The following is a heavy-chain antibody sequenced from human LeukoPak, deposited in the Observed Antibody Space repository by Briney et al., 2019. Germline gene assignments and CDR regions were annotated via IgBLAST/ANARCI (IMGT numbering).Heavy chain of an antibody. V-gene: IGHV5-51*01. CDR1: GYRFTSYW. CDR2: IYPGDSDT. J-gene: IGHJ4*02. CDR3: ARLTVAGFYFDY. Sequence: GESLKISCKGSGYRFTSYWIGWVRQMPGKGLEWMGIIYPGDSDTRYSPSFQGQITISVDKSISTAYVQWSSLKASDTAMYYCARLTVAGFYFDYWGQGTLVTVSS. D-gene: IGHD6-19*01.